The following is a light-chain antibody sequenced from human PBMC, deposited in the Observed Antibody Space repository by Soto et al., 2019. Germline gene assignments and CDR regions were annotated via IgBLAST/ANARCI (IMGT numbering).Light chain of an antibody. J-gene: IGKJ5*01. Sequence: DIVMTQSPDSLAVSLGERATINCKSSQSVLDSSNNKNYITWYQQKPGQPPRLLIYWASTRESGVPDRFSGSGSGTDFTLTISRLQAEDVAVYYCQQYYNTPLTFGQGTRLEIK. CDR2: WAS. CDR1: QSVLDSSNNKNY. V-gene: IGKV4-1*01. CDR3: QQYYNTPLT.